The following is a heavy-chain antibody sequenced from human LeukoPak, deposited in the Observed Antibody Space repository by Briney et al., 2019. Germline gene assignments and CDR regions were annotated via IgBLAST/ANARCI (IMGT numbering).Heavy chain of an antibody. J-gene: IGHJ4*02. CDR3: AGRKLRRGLDY. CDR2: IYYSGST. V-gene: IGHV4-30-4*01. CDR1: GGSISSGDYY. Sequence: SQTLSLTCTVSGGSISSGDYYWSWVCQPPGKVLEWIGYIYYSGSTYYNPSLKSRVTISVGTSKNPFSLKLSSVTAADSAVHYCAGRKLRRGLDYWGQGTMVTDPS.